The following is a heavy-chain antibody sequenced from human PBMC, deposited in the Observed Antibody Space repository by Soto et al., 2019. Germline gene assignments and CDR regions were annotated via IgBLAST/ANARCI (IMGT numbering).Heavy chain of an antibody. D-gene: IGHD3-22*01. J-gene: IGHJ3*02. CDR3: ASIVPQYYYDSSGYYHEDAFDI. V-gene: IGHV3-21*01. Sequence: GGSLRLSCAASGFTFSSDSMNWVRQAPGKGLEWVSSISSSSSYIYYADSVKGRFTISRDNAKNSLYLQMNSLRAEDTAVYYCASIVPQYYYDSSGYYHEDAFDIWGQGTMVTVSS. CDR2: ISSSSSYI. CDR1: GFTFSSDS.